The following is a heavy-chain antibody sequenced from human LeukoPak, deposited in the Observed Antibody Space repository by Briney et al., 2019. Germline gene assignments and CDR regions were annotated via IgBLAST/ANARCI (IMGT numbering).Heavy chain of an antibody. Sequence: NPSETLSLTCAVSGGSISSGGYSWSWIRQPPGKGLEWIGYIYHSGSTYYNPSLKSRVTISVDRSKNQFSLKLGSVTAADTAVYYCARVVYGAIDYWGQGTLVTVSS. CDR3: ARVVYGAIDY. CDR2: IYHSGST. CDR1: GGSISSGGYS. V-gene: IGHV4-30-2*01. J-gene: IGHJ4*02. D-gene: IGHD4-17*01.